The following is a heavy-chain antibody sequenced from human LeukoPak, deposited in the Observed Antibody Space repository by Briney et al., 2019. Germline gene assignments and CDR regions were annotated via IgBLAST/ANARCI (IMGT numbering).Heavy chain of an antibody. Sequence: SETLSLTCAVYGGSFSGYYWSWIRQPPGKGLEWIGYIYHSGSTYYNPSLKSRVTISVDRSKNQFSLKLSSVTAADTAVYYCARRRGYLDYWGQGTLVTVSS. CDR1: GGSFSGYY. V-gene: IGHV4-34*01. J-gene: IGHJ4*02. D-gene: IGHD5-12*01. CDR3: ARRRGYLDY. CDR2: IYHSGST.